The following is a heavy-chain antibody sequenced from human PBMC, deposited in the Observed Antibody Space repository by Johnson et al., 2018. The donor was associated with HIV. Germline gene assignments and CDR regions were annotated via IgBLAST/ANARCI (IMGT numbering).Heavy chain of an antibody. CDR1: GFTFSSYW. CDR3: SVGLNTDAFGI. V-gene: IGHV3-7*02. CDR2: IKQGGSEK. Sequence: VQLVESGGGLVQPGGSLRLSCAASGFTFSSYWMSWVRQAPGKGLEWVANIKQGGSEKYYVDSVKGRFIVSRDNAKNLLYLQMSSLRAEGTVVYYCSVGLNTDAFGIWGQGTMVTVSS. D-gene: IGHD3/OR15-3a*01. J-gene: IGHJ3*02.